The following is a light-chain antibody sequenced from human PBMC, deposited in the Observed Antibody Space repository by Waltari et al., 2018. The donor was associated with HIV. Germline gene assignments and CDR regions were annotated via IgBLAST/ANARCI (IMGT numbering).Light chain of an antibody. V-gene: IGLV2-14*03. J-gene: IGLJ2*01. CDR3: SSYTSSSVV. Sequence: QSALTQPASVSGSPGQSITISCTGTSSDVGGYNYVSWYQQHPGKAPKLMLYDVSNRASGVSNRFSGAKSGNTASLTISGLQAEDEADYDCSSYTSSSVVFGGGTMLTVL. CDR1: SSDVGGYNY. CDR2: DVS.